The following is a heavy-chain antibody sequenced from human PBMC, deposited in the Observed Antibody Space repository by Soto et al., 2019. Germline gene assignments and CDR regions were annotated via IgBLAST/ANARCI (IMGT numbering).Heavy chain of an antibody. Sequence: EVQLLESGGGLVQPGGSLRLSCAASGFTFRIYAMSWVRQVPGKGLEWVSTISDSADSAYYADSVKGRFTISRDNSKDTLSLQIHSLRPEDTAVYYCARGAEHQLLSRDYFYGMDVWGQGTTVSVSS. J-gene: IGHJ6*02. CDR2: ISDSADSA. D-gene: IGHD1-1*01. CDR1: GFTFRIYA. V-gene: IGHV3-23*01. CDR3: ARGAEHQLLSRDYFYGMDV.